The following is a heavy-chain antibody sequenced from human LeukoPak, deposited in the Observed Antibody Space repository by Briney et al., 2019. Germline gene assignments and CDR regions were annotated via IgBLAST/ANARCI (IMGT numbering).Heavy chain of an antibody. D-gene: IGHD1-26*01. CDR3: AKGARRELQLDP. Sequence: GGSLRLSCAASGFTFSSYGMHWVRQAPGKGLERVAVISYDGSNKYYADSVKGRFTISRDNSKNTLYLQMNSLRAEDTAVYYCAKGARRELQLDPWGQGTLVTVSS. V-gene: IGHV3-30*18. CDR1: GFTFSSYG. CDR2: ISYDGSNK. J-gene: IGHJ5*02.